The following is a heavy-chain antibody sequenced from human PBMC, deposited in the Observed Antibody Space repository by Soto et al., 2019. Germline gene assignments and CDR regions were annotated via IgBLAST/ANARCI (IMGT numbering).Heavy chain of an antibody. CDR3: ATYRKFFQI. Sequence: PSETLSLTCSVSGGSISSRSYYWVWIRQPPGKGLEWIGSIYNSGSTYYNSSLKSRVTISVDRSKNHFFLNLTSVTAADTAVYYCATYRKFFQIWGQGTKVTVSS. V-gene: IGHV4-39*07. CDR1: GGSISSRSYY. J-gene: IGHJ3*02. CDR2: IYNSGST.